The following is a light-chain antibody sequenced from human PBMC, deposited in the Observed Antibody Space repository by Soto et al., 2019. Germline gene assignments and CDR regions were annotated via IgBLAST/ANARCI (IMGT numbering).Light chain of an antibody. V-gene: IGKV1-5*01. CDR2: DAS. CDR3: QQYGSSLGVT. Sequence: DLQLTQSPPTLSASLGDSVTITCRDSQPISSWLAWYHQKPGKAPNLLIFDASNLESGVPSTFSGSGSGTEFTPTISSLQPEDFAVYYCQQYGSSLGVTCGGGTKVDIK. CDR1: QPISSW. J-gene: IGKJ4*01.